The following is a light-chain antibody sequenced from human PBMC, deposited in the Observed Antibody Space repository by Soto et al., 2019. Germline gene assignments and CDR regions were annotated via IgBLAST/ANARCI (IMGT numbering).Light chain of an antibody. CDR1: SSDVGGYNY. CDR2: EVS. J-gene: IGLJ1*01. CDR3: SSYTSTSTRV. V-gene: IGLV2-14*01. Sequence: QSALTQPASVSGSPGQSITISCTGTSSDVGGYNYVSWYQQYPGKAPKLLIYEVSNRPSGASNRFSGSKSGNTASLTISGLQAEDEADYYCSSYTSTSTRVFGTGTKLTVL.